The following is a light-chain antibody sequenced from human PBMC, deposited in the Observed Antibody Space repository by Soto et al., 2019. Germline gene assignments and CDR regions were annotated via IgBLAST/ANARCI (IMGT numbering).Light chain of an antibody. CDR1: QRISTY. Sequence: DIPMTQSPSTLSAGVGDRVTITCRASQRISTYLNCYQQKPGKAPTLLIYAASSLQSGVPSRFSGGGSGTDFTLTINTLQPEDFATYFCQQCYSSPRTFGQGTKVEIK. V-gene: IGKV1-39*01. CDR2: AAS. J-gene: IGKJ1*01. CDR3: QQCYSSPRT.